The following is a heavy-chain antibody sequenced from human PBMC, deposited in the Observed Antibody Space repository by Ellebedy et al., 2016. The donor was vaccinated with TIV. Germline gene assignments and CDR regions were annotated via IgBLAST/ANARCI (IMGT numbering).Heavy chain of an antibody. CDR2: INPSGGST. Sequence: ASVKVSXXASGYTFTGYYMHWVRQAPGQGLEWMGIINPSGGSTSYAQKFQGRVTITADESTSTAYMELRSLRSDDTAVYYCARVNQLLRSSWFNPWGQGTLVTVSS. D-gene: IGHD2-2*01. V-gene: IGHV1-46*01. J-gene: IGHJ5*02. CDR3: ARVNQLLRSSWFNP. CDR1: GYTFTGYY.